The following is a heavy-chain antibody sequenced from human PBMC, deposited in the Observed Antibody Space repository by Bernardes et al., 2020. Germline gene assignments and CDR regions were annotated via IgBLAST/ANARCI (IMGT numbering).Heavy chain of an antibody. CDR2: IWYDGSNK. CDR3: ARGEQWQKPRAYYYMDV. Sequence: GGSLRLSCAASGFTFSGYAMHWVRQAPGKGLEWVAIIWYDGSNKYYADSVKGRFTISRDNSKNTLYLQMNSLRAEDTAVYYCARGEQWQKPRAYYYMDVWGKGTTVTVSS. D-gene: IGHD6-19*01. V-gene: IGHV3-33*01. J-gene: IGHJ6*03. CDR1: GFTFSGYA.